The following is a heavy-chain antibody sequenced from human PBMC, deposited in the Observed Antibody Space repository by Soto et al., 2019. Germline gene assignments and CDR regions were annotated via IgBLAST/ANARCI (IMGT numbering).Heavy chain of an antibody. Sequence: GGSLRLSCAASGFTFSSYSMNWVRQAPGKGLEWVSSISSSSSYIYYADSVKGRFTISRDNSKNTLYLQMNSLRAEDTALYYCAKAKGDHVWGSLIWGFDYWGQGTLVTVSS. CDR3: AKAKGDHVWGSLIWGFDY. V-gene: IGHV3-21*04. J-gene: IGHJ4*02. CDR1: GFTFSSYS. CDR2: ISSSSSYI. D-gene: IGHD3-16*01.